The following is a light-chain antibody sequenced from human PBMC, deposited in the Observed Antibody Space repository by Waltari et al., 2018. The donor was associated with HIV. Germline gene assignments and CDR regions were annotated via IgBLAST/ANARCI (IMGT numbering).Light chain of an antibody. Sequence: QSALTQPASVSGSPGQSITIPCTETSRDDGNYNLVSWYQQYTGKAPKLLIYEVTTRPSGVSSRFSGSKSGNTASLTISDLQSEDEANYYCCSYGSSATFVVFGGGTRVTV. V-gene: IGLV2-23*02. J-gene: IGLJ2*01. CDR1: SRDDGNYNL. CDR2: EVT. CDR3: CSYGSSATFVV.